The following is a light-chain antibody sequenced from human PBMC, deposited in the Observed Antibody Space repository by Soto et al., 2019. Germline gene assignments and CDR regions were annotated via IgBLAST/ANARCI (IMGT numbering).Light chain of an antibody. CDR1: AGAVTDGHY. CDR3: LLSFGGARRV. Sequence: QAVVTQEPSLTVSPGGTVTLTCASSAGAVTDGHYPYWFQQKPGQAPRTLIYDTSNKHSWTPARFSGSLLGGKPVLTLSGAQPEDEADYFCLLSFGGARRVFGGGTKVTVL. V-gene: IGLV7-46*01. CDR2: DTS. J-gene: IGLJ2*01.